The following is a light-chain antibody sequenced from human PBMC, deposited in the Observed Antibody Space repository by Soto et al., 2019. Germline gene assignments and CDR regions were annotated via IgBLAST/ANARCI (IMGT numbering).Light chain of an antibody. CDR2: NAS. CDR1: QIVSNL. CDR3: QPRSNWPLT. J-gene: IGKJ4*01. Sequence: EIVLTQSPATVSLSPGETVTVSCRASQIVSNLLAWFQQKPGQAPRLLIYNASKRATGIPARFSGSGSGTDFALTISSLQPEDFAVYYCQPRSNWPLTFGGGTKVEI. V-gene: IGKV3-11*01.